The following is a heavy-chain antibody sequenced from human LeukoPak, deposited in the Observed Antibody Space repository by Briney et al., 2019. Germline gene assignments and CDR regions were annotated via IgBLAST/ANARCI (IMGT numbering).Heavy chain of an antibody. Sequence: KPSETLSLTCTVSGYSISSDYYWGWIRQPPGKGLEWIGYIYYSGSTTYNPSLKSRVTISVDTSKNQFSLKLSSVTAADTAVYYCARVPGRWLHSYFDYWGQGTLVTVSS. D-gene: IGHD5-24*01. J-gene: IGHJ4*02. V-gene: IGHV4-61*01. CDR2: IYYSGST. CDR3: ARVPGRWLHSYFDY. CDR1: GYSISSDYY.